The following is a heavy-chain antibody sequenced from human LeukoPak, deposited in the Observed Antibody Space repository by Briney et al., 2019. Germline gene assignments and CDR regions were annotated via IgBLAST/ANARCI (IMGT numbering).Heavy chain of an antibody. Sequence: PGGSLRLSCAVSGITLSNYGMSWVRQAPGKGLEWVSSISSSSSYIYYADSVKGRFTISRDNAKNSLYLQMNSLRAEDTAVYYCARDGVAATSQVGIFDRYYYYYMDVWGKGTTVTVSS. CDR2: ISSSSSYI. CDR1: GITLSNYG. J-gene: IGHJ6*03. CDR3: ARDGVAATSQVGIFDRYYYYYMDV. D-gene: IGHD2-15*01. V-gene: IGHV3-21*01.